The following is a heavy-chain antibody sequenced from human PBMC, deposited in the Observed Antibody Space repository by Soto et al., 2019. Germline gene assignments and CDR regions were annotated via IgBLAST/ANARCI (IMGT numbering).Heavy chain of an antibody. V-gene: IGHV3-21*01. CDR3: ARVVPSTMVDY. Sequence: PGGSLRLSCAASGFTFNTYSMSWVRQAPGKGLERVSSISGDSRYIYYTDSEKGRFTISRDNAKNSLYLQMNSLRAEDTAMYYCARVVPSTMVDYWGQGALVTVSS. CDR2: ISGDSRYI. D-gene: IGHD3-10*01. J-gene: IGHJ4*02. CDR1: GFTFNTYS.